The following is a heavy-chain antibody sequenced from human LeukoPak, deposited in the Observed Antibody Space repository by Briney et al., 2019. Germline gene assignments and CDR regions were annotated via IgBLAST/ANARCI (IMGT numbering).Heavy chain of an antibody. D-gene: IGHD5-12*01. Sequence: PGVSLRLSCAASGFTFSTYSMKGVRQAPGKGLEWVSYISDSSAMYYADSVRGRFTISRENDKNSLFLQMNSLRAEDTAVYYCARDGGYSGYDADCWGQGTLVTVSS. CDR2: ISDSSAM. CDR1: GFTFSTYS. J-gene: IGHJ4*02. CDR3: ARDGGYSGYDADC. V-gene: IGHV3-48*01.